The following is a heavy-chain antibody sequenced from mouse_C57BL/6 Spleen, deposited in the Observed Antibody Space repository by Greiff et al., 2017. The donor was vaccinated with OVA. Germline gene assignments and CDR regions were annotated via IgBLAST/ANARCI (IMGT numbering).Heavy chain of an antibody. V-gene: IGHV5-17*01. CDR1: GFTFSDYG. J-gene: IGHJ2*01. Sequence: EVHLVESGGGLVKPGGSLKLSCAASGFTFSDYGMHWVRQAPDKGLEWVAYISSGRSTIYYADTVKGRFTISRDNAKNTLFLQMTSLRSEDTAMYYCARTYYSNCFDYWGQGTTLTVSS. CDR2: ISSGRSTI. CDR3: ARTYYSNCFDY. D-gene: IGHD2-5*01.